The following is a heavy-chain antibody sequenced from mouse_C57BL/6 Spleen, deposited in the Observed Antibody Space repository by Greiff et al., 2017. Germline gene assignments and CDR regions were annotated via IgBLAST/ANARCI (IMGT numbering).Heavy chain of an antibody. D-gene: IGHD4-1*01. V-gene: IGHV2-2*01. Sequence: VQLQQSGPGLVQPSQSLSITCTASGFSLTSYGVHWVRQSPGKGLEWLGVIWRGGSTDYNAAFISRLSISKDNSKSQVFFKMNSLQADDTAIYYCARTGFDYWGQGTTLTVSS. CDR1: GFSLTSYG. CDR3: ARTGFDY. J-gene: IGHJ2*01. CDR2: IWRGGST.